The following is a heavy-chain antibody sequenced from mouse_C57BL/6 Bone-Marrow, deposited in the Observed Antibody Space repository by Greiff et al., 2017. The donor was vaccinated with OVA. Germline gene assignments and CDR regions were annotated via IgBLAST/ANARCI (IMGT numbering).Heavy chain of an antibody. CDR1: GFTFSDYY. Sequence: DVMLVESGGGLVQPGGSLKLSCAASGFTFSDYYMYWVRQTPEKRLEWVAYISNGGGSTYYPDTVKGRFTFSRDNAKTNLYLQISRLKSEDTAMYYCTTDYFYAMDYWGQGTSVTVSS. D-gene: IGHD1-1*01. J-gene: IGHJ4*01. CDR2: ISNGGGST. V-gene: IGHV5-12*01. CDR3: TTDYFYAMDY.